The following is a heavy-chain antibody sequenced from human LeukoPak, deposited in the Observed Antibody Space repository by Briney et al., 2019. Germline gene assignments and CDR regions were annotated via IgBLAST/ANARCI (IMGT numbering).Heavy chain of an antibody. J-gene: IGHJ3*02. CDR2: IISDGSST. CDR1: GFTFNRFW. V-gene: IGHV3-74*01. CDR3: AREDVDITVATSGAFDI. D-gene: IGHD6-19*01. Sequence: GGSLRLSCAASGFTFNRFWMHWVRQAPGKGLVWVSRIISDGSSTNYADSVKGRFTISRDNAKNTLHLQMNSLRAEDTALYYCAREDVDITVATSGAFDICGQGTMVTVSS.